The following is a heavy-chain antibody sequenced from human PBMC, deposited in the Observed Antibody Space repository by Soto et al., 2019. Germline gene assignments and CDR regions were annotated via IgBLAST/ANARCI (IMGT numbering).Heavy chain of an antibody. CDR2: ISGSGGST. V-gene: IGHV3-23*01. CDR1: GFTFSSYA. J-gene: IGHJ4*02. CDR3: AKDPRVRIVRGVIYYFDY. Sequence: EVQLLESGGGLVQPGGSLRLSCAASGFTFSSYAMSWVRQAPGKGLEWVSAISGSGGSTYYADSVKGRFTISRDNSKNTLYLQMNSLRAEDTAVYYCAKDPRVRIVRGVIYYFDYWGQGTLVTVSS. D-gene: IGHD3-10*01.